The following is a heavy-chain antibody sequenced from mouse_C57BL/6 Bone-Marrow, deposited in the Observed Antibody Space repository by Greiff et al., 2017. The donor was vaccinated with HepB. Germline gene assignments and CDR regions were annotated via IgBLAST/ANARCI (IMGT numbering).Heavy chain of an antibody. V-gene: IGHV14-4*01. CDR1: GFNIKDDY. J-gene: IGHJ3*01. CDR3: TTGAY. Sequence: EVQLQQSGAELVRPGASVKLSCTASGFNIKDDYMHWVKQRPEQGLEWIGWIDPENGATEYASKFKGTATITADTSTNTAYLQLSSLTSEDTAIYYCTTGAYWGQGTVVTVSA. CDR2: IDPENGAT.